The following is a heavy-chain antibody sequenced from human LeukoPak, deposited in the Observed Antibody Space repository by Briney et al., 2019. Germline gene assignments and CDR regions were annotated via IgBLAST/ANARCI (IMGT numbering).Heavy chain of an antibody. CDR2: IGSGSRT. Sequence: GGPPRLSCTASGITFSGYGMTWGRQAPGKGLEWVSTIGSGSRTYYADSVKGRFTISRDNSNNTLYLQMSSLRVEDTAVYYCAKRVLSGNYPFDYWGQGTLVTVPS. D-gene: IGHD1-26*01. CDR1: GITFSGYG. V-gene: IGHV3-23*01. J-gene: IGHJ4*02. CDR3: AKRVLSGNYPFDY.